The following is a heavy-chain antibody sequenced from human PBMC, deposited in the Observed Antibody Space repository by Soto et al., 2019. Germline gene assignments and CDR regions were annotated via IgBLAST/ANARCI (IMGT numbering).Heavy chain of an antibody. V-gene: IGHV3-11*01. D-gene: IGHD6-13*01. CDR3: ARRAAAGRSFDY. CDR1: GFTFSDYY. J-gene: IGHJ4*02. Sequence: PGGSLRLSCAASGFTFSDYYMTWIRQAPGKGLEWVSYISSSGNSIYYADSVRGRFTVSRDNDKNSLFLQMNSLRAEDTAVYYCARRAAAGRSFDYWGLGTLVTVSS. CDR2: ISSSGNSI.